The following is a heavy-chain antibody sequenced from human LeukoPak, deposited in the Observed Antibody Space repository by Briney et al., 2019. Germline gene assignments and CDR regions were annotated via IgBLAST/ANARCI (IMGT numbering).Heavy chain of an antibody. CDR1: GFTFSSYW. Sequence: GGSLRLSCAASGFTFSSYWMSWVRQAPGKGLEWVANIKQDGSEKYYVDSVRGRFTISRDNAKNSLYLRMNSLRAEDTAVYYCARSRSLITMVRGVILGYWGQGTLVTVSS. CDR3: ARSRSLITMVRGVILGY. J-gene: IGHJ4*02. CDR2: IKQDGSEK. V-gene: IGHV3-7*01. D-gene: IGHD3-10*01.